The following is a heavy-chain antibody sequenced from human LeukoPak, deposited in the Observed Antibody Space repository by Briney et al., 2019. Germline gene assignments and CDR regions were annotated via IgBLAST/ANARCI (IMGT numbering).Heavy chain of an antibody. V-gene: IGHV1-18*01. J-gene: IGHJ6*03. CDR3: ARDGAYYYDSSGYFWNYYYYYYMDV. CDR1: GYMFRNYG. Sequence: GASVKVSCKASGYMFRNYGISWVRQAPGQGLEWMGWISAHKGNTKYPQKFQGRVTVTTDTSTTTAYMELRSLTSDDTAVYYCARDGAYYYDSSGYFWNYYYYYYMDVWGKGTTVTVSS. CDR2: ISAHKGNT. D-gene: IGHD3-22*01.